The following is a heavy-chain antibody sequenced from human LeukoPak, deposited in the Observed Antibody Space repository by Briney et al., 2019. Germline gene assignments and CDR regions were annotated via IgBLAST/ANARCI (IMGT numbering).Heavy chain of an antibody. D-gene: IGHD4-17*01. J-gene: IGHJ4*02. CDR3: ARLTTTVTTPFDY. V-gene: IGHV3-30*03. Sequence: GGFLRLSCAASGFTFSSYGMHWVRQAPGKGLEWVAVISYDGSNKYYADSVKGRFTISRDNSKNTLYLQMNSLRAENTAVYYCARLTTTVTTPFDYWGQGTLVTVSS. CDR1: GFTFSSYG. CDR2: ISYDGSNK.